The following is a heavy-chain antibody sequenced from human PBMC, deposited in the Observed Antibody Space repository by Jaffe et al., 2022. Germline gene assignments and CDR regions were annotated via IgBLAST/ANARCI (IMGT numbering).Heavy chain of an antibody. D-gene: IGHD2-2*01. J-gene: IGHJ3*02. Sequence: QLQLQESGSGLVKPSQTLSLTCAVSGGSISSGGYSWSWIRQPPGKGLEWIGYIYHSGSTYYNPSLKSRVTISVDRSKNQFSLKLSSVTAADTAVYYCARGPGLGYCSSTSCYGNAFDIWGQGTMVTVSS. V-gene: IGHV4-30-2*01. CDR1: GGSISSGGYS. CDR3: ARGPGLGYCSSTSCYGNAFDI. CDR2: IYHSGST.